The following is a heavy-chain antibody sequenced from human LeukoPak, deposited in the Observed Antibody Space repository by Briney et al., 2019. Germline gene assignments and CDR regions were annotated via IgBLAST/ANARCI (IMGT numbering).Heavy chain of an antibody. CDR2: INHSGST. D-gene: IGHD4-17*01. Sequence: PSETLSLTCTVSGGSIRNSYYHWGWIRQPPGKGLEWIGEINHSGSTNYNPSLKSRVTISVDTSKNQFSLKLSSVTAADTAVYYCARLTYDYGDFALYYYYYMDVWGKGTTVTISS. CDR1: GGSIRNSYYH. J-gene: IGHJ6*03. CDR3: ARLTYDYGDFALYYYYYMDV. V-gene: IGHV4-39*07.